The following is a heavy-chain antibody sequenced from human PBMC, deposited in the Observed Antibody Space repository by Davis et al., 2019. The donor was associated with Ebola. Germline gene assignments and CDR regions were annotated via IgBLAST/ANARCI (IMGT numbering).Heavy chain of an antibody. CDR2: IYNSGTT. V-gene: IGHV4-31*03. Sequence: SETLSLTCTVSDGSIGSSGFYWSWIRQHPGKGLEWIGFIYNSGTTYNNPSLKSRLTISVDTSKNQFSLKLSSVTAADTAVYFCACRYSSSPLYWGQGTLVTVSS. J-gene: IGHJ4*02. CDR1: DGSIGSSGFY. CDR3: ACRYSSSPLY. D-gene: IGHD6-6*01.